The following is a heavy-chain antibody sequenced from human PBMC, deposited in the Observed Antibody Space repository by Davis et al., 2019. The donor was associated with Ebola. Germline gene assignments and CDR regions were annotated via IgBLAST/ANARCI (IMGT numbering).Heavy chain of an antibody. V-gene: IGHV3-73*01. Sequence: GESLKISCAASGFTFSGSAMHWVRQASGKGLEWVGRIRSKANSYATAYAASVKGRFTISRDDSKNTAYLQMNSLKTEDTAVSYCTSTLDGDYVDYWGQGTLVTVSS. CDR3: TSTLDGDYVDY. CDR1: GFTFSGSA. CDR2: IRSKANSYAT. D-gene: IGHD4-17*01. J-gene: IGHJ4*02.